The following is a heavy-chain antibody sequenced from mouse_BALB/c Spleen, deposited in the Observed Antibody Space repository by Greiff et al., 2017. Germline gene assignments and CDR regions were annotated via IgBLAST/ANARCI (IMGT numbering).Heavy chain of an antibody. CDR3: ARRGNLHPY. CDR2: ISSGGSYT. J-gene: IGHJ3*01. Sequence: EVQGVESGGDLVKPGGSLKLSCAASGFTFSSYGMSWVRQTPDKRLEWVATISSGGSYTYYPDSVKGRFTISRDNAKNTLYLQMSSLKSEDTAMYYCARRGNLHPYWGQGTLVTVSA. V-gene: IGHV5-6*01. D-gene: IGHD2-1*01. CDR1: GFTFSSYG.